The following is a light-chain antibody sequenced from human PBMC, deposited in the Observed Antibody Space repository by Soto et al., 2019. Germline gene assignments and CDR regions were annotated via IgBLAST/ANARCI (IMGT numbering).Light chain of an antibody. Sequence: QSALTQPASVSGSPGQSITISCTGNSSDVGRYNYVSWYQQHPGKAPKLMIYDVSNWPSGVSNRFSGSKSGNTASLTISGLQAEDEADYYCSSYTTASTRVFGGGTKLTVL. J-gene: IGLJ2*01. CDR3: SSYTTASTRV. CDR2: DVS. V-gene: IGLV2-14*01. CDR1: SSDVGRYNY.